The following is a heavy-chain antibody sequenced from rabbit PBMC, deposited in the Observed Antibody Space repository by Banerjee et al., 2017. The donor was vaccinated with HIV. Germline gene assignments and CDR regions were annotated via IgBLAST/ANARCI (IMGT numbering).Heavy chain of an antibody. V-gene: IGHV1S45*01. Sequence: QEQLEESGGDLVKPEGSLTLTCTASGFSFSSSYWICWVRQAPGKGLEWIACIYNGDGSTYYASWVNGRFTISKTSSTTVTLQMTSLTAADTATYFCARGAGYGDGIGTDYYFNLWGPGTLVTVS. D-gene: IGHD7-1*01. CDR1: GFSFSSSYW. J-gene: IGHJ4*01. CDR2: IYNGDGST. CDR3: ARGAGYGDGIGTDYYFNL.